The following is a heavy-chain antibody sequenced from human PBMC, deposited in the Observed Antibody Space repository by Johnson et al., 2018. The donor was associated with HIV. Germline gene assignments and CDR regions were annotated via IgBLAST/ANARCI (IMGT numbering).Heavy chain of an antibody. CDR2: LRYDGSNK. CDR1: GFTFSTYA. J-gene: IGHJ3*02. Sequence: QVQLVESGGGLVQPGGSLRLSCTASGFTFSTYAMHWVRRAPGKGLAWVAFLRYDGSNKYYADSVKGRFTISRDNSKNTLYLQMNSLRAEDTAVYYCGKDDLGWELSHDDAFDIWGQGTMVTVSS. CDR3: GKDDLGWELSHDDAFDI. V-gene: IGHV3-30*02. D-gene: IGHD1-26*01.